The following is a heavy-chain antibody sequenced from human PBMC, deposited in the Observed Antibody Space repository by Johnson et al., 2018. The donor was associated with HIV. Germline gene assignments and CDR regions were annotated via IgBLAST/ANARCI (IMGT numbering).Heavy chain of an antibody. CDR1: GFTFSKYA. Sequence: VQLVESGGGLVQPGGSLRLSCAASGFTFSKYAMHWVRQAPGKGLEYVSAISSNGGRTYYANSVKGRFTISRDNSKNTLYLQMGSLRAEDMAVYYCARGDNYYDSSGYYFAFDIWGQGTMVTVSS. J-gene: IGHJ3*02. V-gene: IGHV3-64*01. CDR2: ISSNGGRT. CDR3: ARGDNYYDSSGYYFAFDI. D-gene: IGHD3-22*01.